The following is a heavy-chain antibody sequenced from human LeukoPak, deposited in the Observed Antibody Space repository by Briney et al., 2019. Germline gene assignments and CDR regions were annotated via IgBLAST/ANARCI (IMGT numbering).Heavy chain of an antibody. D-gene: IGHD3-22*01. V-gene: IGHV4-4*07. CDR3: ARDLEVYYYDSSGFDY. J-gene: IGHJ4*02. CDR2: IYTSGST. CDR1: GGSFSGYY. Sequence: SETLSLTCAVYGGSFSGYYWSWIRQPAGKGLEWIGRIYTSGSTNYNPSLKSRVTMSVDTSKNQFSLKLSSVTAADTAVYYCARDLEVYYYDSSGFDYWGQGTLVTVSS.